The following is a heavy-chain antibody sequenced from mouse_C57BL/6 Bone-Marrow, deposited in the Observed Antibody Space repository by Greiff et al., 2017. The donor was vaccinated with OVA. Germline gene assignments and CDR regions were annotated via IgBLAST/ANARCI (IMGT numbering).Heavy chain of an antibody. J-gene: IGHJ4*01. CDR3: ARDRYYGSHYAMDY. V-gene: IGHV3-6*01. CDR1: GYSITSGYY. D-gene: IGHD1-1*01. Sequence: DVHLVESGPGLVKPSQSLSLTCSVTGYSITSGYYWNWIRQFPGNKLEWMGYISYDGSNNYNPSLKNRISITRDTSKNQFFLKLNSVTTEDTATYYCARDRYYGSHYAMDYWGQGTSVTVSS. CDR2: ISYDGSN.